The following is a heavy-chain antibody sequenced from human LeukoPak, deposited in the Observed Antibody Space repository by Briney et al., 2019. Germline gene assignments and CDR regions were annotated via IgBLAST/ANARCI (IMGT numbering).Heavy chain of an antibody. Sequence: PSETLSLTCTVSGGSMSSGSYWTWTRQPAGKGLEWIGLIYTSGSTNYNPSLKSRVTISLDLSRNQLSLKLNSVTAADTAVYYCVRGNWNYASFWFDPWGQGTLVTVSS. V-gene: IGHV4-61*02. CDR1: GGSMSSGSY. D-gene: IGHD1-7*01. J-gene: IGHJ5*02. CDR2: IYTSGST. CDR3: VRGNWNYASFWFDP.